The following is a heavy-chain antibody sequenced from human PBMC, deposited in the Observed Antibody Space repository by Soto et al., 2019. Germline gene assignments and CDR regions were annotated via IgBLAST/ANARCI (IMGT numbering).Heavy chain of an antibody. CDR3: ARGPITRNNYYYYYYGMDV. D-gene: IGHD3-10*01. CDR2: INPNSGNT. CDR1: GYTFTSYD. Sequence: ASVKVSCKASGYTFTSYDINWVRQAPGQGLEWMGWINPNSGNTSYAQKFQGRVTMTRDTSTSTAYMELSSLRSEDTAVYYCARGPITRNNYYYYYYGMDVWGQGTTVTVSS. J-gene: IGHJ6*02. V-gene: IGHV1-8*02.